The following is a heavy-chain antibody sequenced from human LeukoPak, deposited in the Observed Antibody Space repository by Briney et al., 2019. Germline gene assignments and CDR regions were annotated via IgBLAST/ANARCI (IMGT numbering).Heavy chain of an antibody. CDR3: ASYSSGCRTLCFDL. J-gene: IGHJ2*01. Sequence: ASVKVSCKASGYTFTSYGISWVRQAPGQGLEWMGWISAYNGNTNYAQKLQGRVTMTTDTSTSTAYMELRSLRSDDTAVYYCASYSSGCRTLCFDLWGRGTLVTVSS. V-gene: IGHV1-18*01. D-gene: IGHD6-19*01. CDR2: ISAYNGNT. CDR1: GYTFTSYG.